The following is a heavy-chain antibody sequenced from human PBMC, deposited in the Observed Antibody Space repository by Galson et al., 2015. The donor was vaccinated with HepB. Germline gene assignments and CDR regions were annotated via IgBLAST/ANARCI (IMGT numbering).Heavy chain of an antibody. CDR2: IHTDGSRT. CDR3: ARDRGKYCGGDCYSPPYMDV. Sequence: SLRLSCAASGFTFSNYWMHWVRQAPGKGLVWVSRIHTDGSRTDYADSVKGRFTISRDNAKNTLYLQMNSLRAEDTAVYYCARDRGKYCGGDCYSPPYMDVWGKGTTVTVSS. J-gene: IGHJ6*03. D-gene: IGHD2-21*01. V-gene: IGHV3-74*01. CDR1: GFTFSNYW.